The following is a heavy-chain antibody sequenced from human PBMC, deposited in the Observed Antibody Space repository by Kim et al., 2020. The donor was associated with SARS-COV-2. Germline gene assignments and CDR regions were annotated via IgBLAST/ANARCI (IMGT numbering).Heavy chain of an antibody. V-gene: IGHV4-34*01. J-gene: IGHJ2*01. CDR3: ARGTPRSWYFDL. Sequence: YHPSRRSRSTISVGTSKNQFSLKLSSVTAADTAVYYCARGTPRSWYFDLWDRGTLVTVSS.